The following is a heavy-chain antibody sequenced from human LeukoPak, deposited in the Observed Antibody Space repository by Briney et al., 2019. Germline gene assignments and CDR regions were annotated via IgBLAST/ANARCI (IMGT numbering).Heavy chain of an antibody. CDR2: ISWNSGSI. J-gene: IGHJ4*02. V-gene: IGHV3-9*01. CDR1: GFTFDDYA. D-gene: IGHD5-12*01. Sequence: PGGSLRLSCAASGFTFDDYAMPWVRQAPGKGLEWVSGISWNSGSIGYADSVKGRFTISRDNAKNSLYLQMNSLRAEDTAVYYCARGGMATDYWGQGTLVTVSS. CDR3: ARGGMATDY.